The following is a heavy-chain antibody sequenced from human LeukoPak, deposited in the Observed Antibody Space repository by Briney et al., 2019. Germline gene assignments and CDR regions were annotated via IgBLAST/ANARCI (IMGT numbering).Heavy chain of an antibody. D-gene: IGHD3-3*01. Sequence: SETLSLTCAVYGGSFSGYYWGWIRQPPGKGLEWIGTIYYSGTTYYNPSLRSRVTVSVDASNNQFSLKMRSVTVADTAIYYCARDRGGTYYGIDYWGQGTMVTVSS. CDR1: GGSFSGYY. J-gene: IGHJ4*02. V-gene: IGHV4-34*01. CDR2: IYYSGTT. CDR3: ARDRGGTYYGIDY.